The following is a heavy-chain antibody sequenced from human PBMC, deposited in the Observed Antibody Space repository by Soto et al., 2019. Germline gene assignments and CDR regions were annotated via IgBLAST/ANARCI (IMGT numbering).Heavy chain of an antibody. V-gene: IGHV1-18*01. CDR2: ISAYNGNT. Sequence: ASVKVSCKASGYTFTSYGISWVRQAPGQGLEWMGWISAYNGNTNYAQKLQGRVTMTTDTSTSTAYMELRSLRSDDTAVYYCATWYDSSGDYYTEYFQQWGQGTLVTV. D-gene: IGHD3-22*01. CDR3: ATWYDSSGDYYTEYFQQ. CDR1: GYTFTSYG. J-gene: IGHJ1*01.